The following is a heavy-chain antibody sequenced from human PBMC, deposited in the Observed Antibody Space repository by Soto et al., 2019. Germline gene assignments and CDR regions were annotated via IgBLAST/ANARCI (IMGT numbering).Heavy chain of an antibody. CDR1: GFTVSSNY. CDR2: IYSGGST. CDR3: ARDSLLGPPNYYYYYMDV. Sequence: EVQLVESGGGLVQPGGSLRLSCAASGFTVSSNYMSWVRQAPGKGLEWVSVIYSGGSTYYVDSVKGRFTISRDNSKNTLYLQMNSLRAEDTAVYYCARDSLLGPPNYYYYYMDVWGKGTTVTVSS. V-gene: IGHV3-66*01. J-gene: IGHJ6*03. D-gene: IGHD3-3*02.